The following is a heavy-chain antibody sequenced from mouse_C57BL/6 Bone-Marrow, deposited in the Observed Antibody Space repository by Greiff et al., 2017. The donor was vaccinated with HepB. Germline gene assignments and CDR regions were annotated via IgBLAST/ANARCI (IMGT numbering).Heavy chain of an antibody. CDR1: GYAFTNYL. CDR2: INPGSGGT. J-gene: IGHJ3*01. V-gene: IGHV1-54*01. Sequence: QVQLKESGAELVRPGTSVKVSCKASGYAFTNYLIEWVKQRPGQGLEWIGVINPGSGGTNYNEKFKGKATLTADKSSSTAYMPLSSLTAEDSAVYFCARRDYGSSYWFAYWGQGTLVTVSA. CDR3: ARRDYGSSYWFAY. D-gene: IGHD1-1*01.